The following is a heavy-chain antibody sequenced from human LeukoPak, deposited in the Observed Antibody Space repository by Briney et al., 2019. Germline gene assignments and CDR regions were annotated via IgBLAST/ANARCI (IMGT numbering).Heavy chain of an antibody. D-gene: IGHD3-22*01. Sequence: GGSLRLSCAASGFSFSSHWMHWVRQALGKGLVWVSRLSSDGSDITYADSVRGRFTISRDNAKNTLYLQMNSLRDEDTAVYYCVRFYYDSSGPRGLDYWGQGTLVTVSS. CDR1: GFSFSSHW. J-gene: IGHJ4*02. CDR2: LSSDGSDI. V-gene: IGHV3-74*01. CDR3: VRFYYDSSGPRGLDY.